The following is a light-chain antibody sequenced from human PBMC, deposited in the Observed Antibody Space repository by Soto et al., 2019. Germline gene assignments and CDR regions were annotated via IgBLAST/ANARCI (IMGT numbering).Light chain of an antibody. CDR2: AAS. Sequence: DIQLTQSPSSLSASVGDRVTITCRASQGIADYLAWYQKKPGQVPNLLIYAASTLQAGVPSRFTGCGSGTDFTLTNTGLQPEDFATDDCQNYYSSPWSFGRGTKV. V-gene: IGKV1-27*01. CDR3: QNYYSSPWS. CDR1: QGIADY. J-gene: IGKJ1*01.